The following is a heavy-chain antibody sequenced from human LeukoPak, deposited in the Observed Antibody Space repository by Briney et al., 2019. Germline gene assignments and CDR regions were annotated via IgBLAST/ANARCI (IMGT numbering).Heavy chain of an antibody. V-gene: IGHV3-13*01. Sequence: GGSLRLSCAVSGFSFDNYDMHWVRHISGEGLEWVAAIGTGGDTYYRDSVKGRFTISRGNAKNSLYLQMNSLRVGDTAVYYCVRDYGPGGFGPWGQGALVTVSS. D-gene: IGHD3-10*01. CDR1: GFSFDNYD. CDR3: VRDYGPGGFGP. J-gene: IGHJ5*02. CDR2: IGTGGDT.